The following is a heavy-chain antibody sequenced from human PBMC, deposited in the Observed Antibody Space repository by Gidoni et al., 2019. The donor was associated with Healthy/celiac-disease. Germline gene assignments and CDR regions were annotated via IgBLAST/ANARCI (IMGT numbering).Heavy chain of an antibody. Sequence: QVQLVESGGGVVQPGRSLRLSCAASGFTFSSYGMHWVRQAPGKGLEWVAFIWYDGSNKYYADSVKGRFTISRDNSKNTLYLQMNSLRAEDTAVYYCARDQRYCSGGSCFRPDYWGQGTLVTVSS. CDR3: ARDQRYCSGGSCFRPDY. CDR2: IWYDGSNK. D-gene: IGHD2-15*01. CDR1: GFTFSSYG. V-gene: IGHV3-33*01. J-gene: IGHJ4*02.